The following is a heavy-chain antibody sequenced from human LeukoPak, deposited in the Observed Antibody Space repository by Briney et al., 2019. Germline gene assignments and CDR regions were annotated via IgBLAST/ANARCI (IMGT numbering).Heavy chain of an antibody. CDR2: ISSSSSYI. Sequence: PGGSLRLSCAVSGITLSNYGMSWVRQAPGKGLEWVSSISSSSSYIYYADSVKGRFTISRDNAKNSLYLQMNSLRAEDTAVYYCAKSHSVEQRGYFDYWGQGTLVTVSS. J-gene: IGHJ4*02. CDR1: GITLSNYG. D-gene: IGHD1/OR15-1a*01. CDR3: AKSHSVEQRGYFDY. V-gene: IGHV3-21*01.